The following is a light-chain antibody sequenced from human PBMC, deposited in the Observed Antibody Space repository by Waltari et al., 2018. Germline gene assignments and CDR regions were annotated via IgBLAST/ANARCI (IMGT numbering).Light chain of an antibody. J-gene: IGLJ2*01. CDR2: RND. V-gene: IGLV1-44*01. Sequence: QSVLTQPPSESGTPGQRVTISCSGSSSNIGNTVVHWYQQVPGTTPKLLIYRNDQRPSGVPDRISGSKSGTSASLAISGLQSEDEAHYYCAAWDDSLNGRWVFGGGTKLTVL. CDR3: AAWDDSLNGRWV. CDR1: SSNIGNTV.